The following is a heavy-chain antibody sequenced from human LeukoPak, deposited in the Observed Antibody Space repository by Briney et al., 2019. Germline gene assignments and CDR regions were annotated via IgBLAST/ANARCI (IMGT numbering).Heavy chain of an antibody. CDR2: IYYSGST. D-gene: IGHD4-17*01. Sequence: SETLSLTCAVYGGSFSGYYCGWIRQPPGKGLEWIGSIYYSGSTSYNPSLKSRVSISIDTSKNQFSLKLSSVTAADTAVYYCARGGDPDDYGDYEDAFDIWGQGTMVTVSS. CDR1: GGSFSGYY. J-gene: IGHJ3*02. CDR3: ARGGDPDDYGDYEDAFDI. V-gene: IGHV4-34*01.